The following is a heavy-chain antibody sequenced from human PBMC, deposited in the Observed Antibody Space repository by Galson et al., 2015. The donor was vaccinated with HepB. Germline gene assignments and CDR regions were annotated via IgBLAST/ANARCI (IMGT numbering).Heavy chain of an antibody. D-gene: IGHD1-26*01. J-gene: IGHJ4*02. V-gene: IGHV1-69*04. CDR3: TTGGIYSGSYYFDS. CDR1: RGAFSSYA. CDR2: IIPVLDVI. Sequence: SVKVSCKASRGAFSSYAVNWVRQAPGQGLKNMGRIIPVLDVINYAQKFQGRVTFTADKSTSTAFMDLSSLSSDDTAIYYCTTGGIYSGSYYFDSWGQGTLVTVSS.